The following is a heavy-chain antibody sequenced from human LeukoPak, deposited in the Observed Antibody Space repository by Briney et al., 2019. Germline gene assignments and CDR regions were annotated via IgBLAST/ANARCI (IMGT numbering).Heavy chain of an antibody. Sequence: GGSLRLSCAASGFTFSNYAMSWVRQAPGDGLEWVSVISGSGANTHYADSVKGRFTISRDNSNNTLYLQMSSLRAEDTAVYYCAKGAINDFWSGPSRRFAYGMDVWGQGTTVTVSS. CDR1: GFTFSNYA. J-gene: IGHJ6*02. D-gene: IGHD3-3*01. CDR3: AKGAINDFWSGPSRRFAYGMDV. V-gene: IGHV3-23*01. CDR2: ISGSGANT.